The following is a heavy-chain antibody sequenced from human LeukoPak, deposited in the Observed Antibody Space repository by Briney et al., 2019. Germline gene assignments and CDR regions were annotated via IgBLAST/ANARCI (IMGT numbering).Heavy chain of an antibody. V-gene: IGHV3-23*01. CDR3: AKVHEHTYYDFWSGYYYYFVY. D-gene: IGHD3-3*01. CDR1: GFTFSSYA. CDR2: ISGSGGST. Sequence: PGGSLRLSCAASGFTFSSYAMSWVRQAPGKGLEWVSAISGSGGSTYYADSVKGRFTISRDNSKNTLYLQMNSLRAEDTAVYYCAKVHEHTYYDFWSGYYYYFVYWGQGTLVTVSS. J-gene: IGHJ4*02.